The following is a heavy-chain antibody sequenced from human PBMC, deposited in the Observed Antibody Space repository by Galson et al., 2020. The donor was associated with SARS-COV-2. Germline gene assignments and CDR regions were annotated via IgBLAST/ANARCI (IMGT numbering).Heavy chain of an antibody. CDR3: ARSLSLGECSGGSCYSY. J-gene: IGHJ1*01. CDR2: ISPYNGDT. CDR1: GYTFTTYY. V-gene: IGHV1-18*01. Sequence: ASVKVSCKASGYTFTTYYINWVRQAPGQGLEWMGWISPYNGDTNYAQNLQGRVSMTTDTSTGTAYMELKSLRSDDTAVYFCARSLSLGECSGGSCYSYWGQGTLVTVSS. D-gene: IGHD2-15*01.